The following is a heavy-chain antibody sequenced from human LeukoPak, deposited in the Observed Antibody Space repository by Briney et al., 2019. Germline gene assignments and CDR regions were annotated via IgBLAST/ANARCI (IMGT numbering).Heavy chain of an antibody. D-gene: IGHD1-26*01. Sequence: GASVKVSCKASGYTFTSYDISWVRQAPGQGLEWMGRIIPILGIANYAQKFQGRVTITADKSTSTAYMELSSLRSEDTAVYYCARVSVVGATPFDPWGQGTLVTVSS. CDR2: IIPILGIA. CDR3: ARVSVVGATPFDP. V-gene: IGHV1-69*04. J-gene: IGHJ5*02. CDR1: GYTFTSYD.